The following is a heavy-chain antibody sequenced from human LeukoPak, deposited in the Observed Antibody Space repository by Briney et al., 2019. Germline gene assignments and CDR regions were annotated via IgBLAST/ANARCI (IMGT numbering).Heavy chain of an antibody. CDR2: ISYDGSNK. Sequence: GRSLRLSCAASGFTFSSYGMHRVRQAPGKGLEWVAVISYDGSNKYYADSVKGRFTISRDNSKNTLYLQMNSLRAEDTAVYYCAKVLAHEYSDGPFDYWGQGTLVTVSS. CDR1: GFTFSSYG. D-gene: IGHD5-18*01. J-gene: IGHJ4*02. CDR3: AKVLAHEYSDGPFDY. V-gene: IGHV3-30*18.